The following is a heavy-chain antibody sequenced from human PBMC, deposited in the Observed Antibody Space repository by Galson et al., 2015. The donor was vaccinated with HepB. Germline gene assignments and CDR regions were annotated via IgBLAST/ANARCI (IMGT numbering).Heavy chain of an antibody. J-gene: IGHJ4*02. CDR1: GFTFSDYY. CDR2: ISSSSSYT. CDR3: ARSSYYDSSGLDY. Sequence: LRLSCAASGFTFSDYYMSWIRQAPGKGLEWVSYISSSSSYTNYADSVKGRFTISRDNAKNSLYLQMNSLRAEDTAVYYCARSSYYDSSGLDYWGQGTLVTVSS. D-gene: IGHD3-22*01. V-gene: IGHV3-11*06.